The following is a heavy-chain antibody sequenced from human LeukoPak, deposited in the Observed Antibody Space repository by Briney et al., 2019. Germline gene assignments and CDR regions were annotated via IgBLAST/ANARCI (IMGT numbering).Heavy chain of an antibody. CDR2: INPNSGGT. D-gene: IGHD2-2*01. CDR1: GYTFTGYY. Sequence: ASVKVSCKASGYTFTGYYIHWVRQVPGQGLEWMGWINPNSGGTNYAQKFQGRVTMTRDTSISTAYMELSRLRSDDTAVYYCARDRVVVPAAFDYWGQGTLVTVSS. V-gene: IGHV1-2*02. CDR3: ARDRVVVPAAFDY. J-gene: IGHJ4*02.